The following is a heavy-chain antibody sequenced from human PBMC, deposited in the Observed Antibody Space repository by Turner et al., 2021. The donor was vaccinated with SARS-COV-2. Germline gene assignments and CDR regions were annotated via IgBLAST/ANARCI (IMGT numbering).Heavy chain of an antibody. D-gene: IGHD3-16*01. J-gene: IGHJ4*02. Sequence: QLQLQESGPGLVKPSETLSLTCTVSNGSISSSSYYWGWIRQPPGKGLEWIGSVAYSGTTYYNPSLKSRVTISVDTSKNQFSLKLSSVTAADTAVYYRARDPGEGSFDYWGQGTLVTVSS. CDR3: ARDPGEGSFDY. V-gene: IGHV4-39*02. CDR2: VAYSGTT. CDR1: NGSISSSSYY.